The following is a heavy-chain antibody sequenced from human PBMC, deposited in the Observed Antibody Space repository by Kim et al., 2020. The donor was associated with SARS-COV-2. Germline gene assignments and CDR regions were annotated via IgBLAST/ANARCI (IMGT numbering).Heavy chain of an antibody. Sequence: GGSLRLSCAASGFTFSSYWMSWVRQAPGKGLEWVANIKQDGSEKYYVDSVKGRFTISRDNAKNSLYLQMNSLRAEDTAVYYCARDWMATIPLPIDYWGQGTLVTVSS. CDR1: GFTFSSYW. V-gene: IGHV3-7*03. J-gene: IGHJ4*02. CDR3: ARDWMATIPLPIDY. CDR2: IKQDGSEK. D-gene: IGHD5-12*01.